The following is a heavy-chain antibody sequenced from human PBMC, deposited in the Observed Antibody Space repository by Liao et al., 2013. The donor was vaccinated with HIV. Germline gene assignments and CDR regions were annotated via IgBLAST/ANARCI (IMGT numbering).Heavy chain of an antibody. CDR2: IYTSGST. CDR1: GGSISNYY. V-gene: IGHV4-4*07. Sequence: QVQLQESGPGLVKPSETLSLTCTVSGGSISNYYWSWIRQPAGKGLEWIGRIYTSGSTNYNPSLKSRVTISVDTSKNQFSLKLSSVTAADTAVYYCARGIEGDYVWGSYRSRYYFDYWGQGTLVTVSS. D-gene: IGHD3-16*02. CDR3: ARGIEGDYVWGSYRSRYYFDY. J-gene: IGHJ4*02.